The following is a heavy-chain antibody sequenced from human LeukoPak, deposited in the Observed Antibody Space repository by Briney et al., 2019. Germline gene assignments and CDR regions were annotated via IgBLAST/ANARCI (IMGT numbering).Heavy chain of an antibody. D-gene: IGHD3-10*01. CDR1: GGSISGYY. V-gene: IGHV4-59*01. CDR2: IYYSGSP. J-gene: IGHJ4*02. Sequence: SETLSLTCTVSGGSISGYYWSWIRQPPWKGLEWIGYIYYSGSPDYNPSLKSRVTISVDTSKNQFSLNLSSVAAADTAMYYCARASGGDGSGSLWGQGTLVTVSS. CDR3: ARASGGDGSGSL.